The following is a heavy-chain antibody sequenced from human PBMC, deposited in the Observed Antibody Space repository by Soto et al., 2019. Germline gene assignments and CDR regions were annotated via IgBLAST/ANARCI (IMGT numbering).Heavy chain of an antibody. J-gene: IGHJ4*02. CDR1: GYTFTSYG. CDR2: ISAYNGNT. D-gene: IGHD3-3*01. Sequence: ASVKVSCKASGYTFTSYGISWVRQAPGQGLEWMGWISAYNGNTNYAQKLQGRVTMTTDTSTSTAYMELRSLRSDDTAVYYCARDTRKTDYDFWSGYYKGFDYWGQGTLVTVS. CDR3: ARDTRKTDYDFWSGYYKGFDY. V-gene: IGHV1-18*04.